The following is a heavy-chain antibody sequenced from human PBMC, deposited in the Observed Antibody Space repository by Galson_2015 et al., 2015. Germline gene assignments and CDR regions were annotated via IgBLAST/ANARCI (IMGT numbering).Heavy chain of an antibody. CDR3: ASRKWLSYEAAEYFQH. Sequence: SLRLSCAASGFTFSSYAMSWVRQAPGRGLEWVSAISGSGGSTYYADSVKGRFTISRDNSKNTLYLQMNSLRAEDTAVYYCASRKWLSYEAAEYFQHWGQGTLVTVSS. CDR1: GFTFSSYA. CDR2: ISGSGGST. V-gene: IGHV3-23*01. D-gene: IGHD3-22*01. J-gene: IGHJ1*01.